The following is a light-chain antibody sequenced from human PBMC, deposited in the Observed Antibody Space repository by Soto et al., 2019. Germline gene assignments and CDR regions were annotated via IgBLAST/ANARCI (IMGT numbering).Light chain of an antibody. J-gene: IGLJ3*02. CDR1: SSNVGAGYD. Sequence: QSVLTQPPSVSGAPGQRVTISCTGSSSNVGAGYDVHWYQQLPGTVPKLLIYGNTNRPSGVPDRFSASQSGASASLAITGLQAEDEADYYCQSYDSSLSGHWVFGGGTKVTVL. CDR2: GNT. V-gene: IGLV1-40*01. CDR3: QSYDSSLSGHWV.